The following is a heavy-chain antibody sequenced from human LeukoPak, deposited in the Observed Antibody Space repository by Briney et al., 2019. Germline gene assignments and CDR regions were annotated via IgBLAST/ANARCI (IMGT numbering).Heavy chain of an antibody. CDR2: MYYSGSA. J-gene: IGHJ4*02. CDR3: ARHGYNWNDVEYFDY. D-gene: IGHD1-20*01. V-gene: IGHV4-39*01. CDR1: GGSTSSRSYY. Sequence: SWETLTLTCTVSGGSTSSRSYYWGWIRQARGKGLERNGSMYYSGSAYYNPSLKRRVTISVDTSKNQFSLRLSSVTAADTAVYYCARHGYNWNDVEYFDYWGQGTLVTVSS.